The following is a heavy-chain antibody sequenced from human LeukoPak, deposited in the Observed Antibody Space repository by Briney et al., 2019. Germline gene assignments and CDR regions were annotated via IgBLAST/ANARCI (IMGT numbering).Heavy chain of an antibody. V-gene: IGHV3-66*01. Sequence: PGGSLRLSCAASGFTFSDYSMNWVRQAPGKGLEWVSVIYIGEVTYYADSVRDRFIISRDTSKNTLYLQMNSLRVEDTAVYHCGRGDYHNYYMDVWGKGTTVTISS. J-gene: IGHJ6*03. CDR1: GFTFSDYS. D-gene: IGHD5-24*01. CDR3: GRGDYHNYYMDV. CDR2: IYIGEVT.